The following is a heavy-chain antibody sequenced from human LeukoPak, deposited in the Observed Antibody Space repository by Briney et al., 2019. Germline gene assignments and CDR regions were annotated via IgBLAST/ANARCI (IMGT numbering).Heavy chain of an antibody. CDR2: IYTSGST. V-gene: IGHV4-61*02. CDR1: GGSISSGSYY. Sequence: PSETLSLTCTVSGGSISSGSYYWSWIRQPAGKGLQWIGRIYTSGSTNYNSSLKSRVTISVDTFKNQFSLKLSSVTAADTAMYYCARARSIFEVARGAFDIWGQGTMVTVSS. CDR3: ARARSIFEVARGAFDI. D-gene: IGHD3-3*01. J-gene: IGHJ3*02.